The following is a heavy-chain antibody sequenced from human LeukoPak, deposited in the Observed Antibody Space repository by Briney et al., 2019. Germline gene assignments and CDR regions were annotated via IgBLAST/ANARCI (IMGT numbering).Heavy chain of an antibody. CDR1: GTSISSSGYY. CDR2: IYYSGST. D-gene: IGHD2-8*01. CDR3: ARDGCTNGVCYFDY. J-gene: IGHJ4*02. Sequence: SETLSLTCTVSGTSISSSGYYWGWIRQPPGMGLEWIGSIYYSGSTYYSPSLKSRVTISVDTSKNQFSLKLSSVTAADTAVYYCARDGCTNGVCYFDYWGQGTLVTVSS. V-gene: IGHV4-39*07.